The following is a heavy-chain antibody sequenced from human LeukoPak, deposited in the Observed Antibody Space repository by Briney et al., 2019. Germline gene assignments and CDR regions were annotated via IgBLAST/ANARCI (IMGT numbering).Heavy chain of an antibody. V-gene: IGHV3-48*03. Sequence: GGSLRLSCAASGFTFSSCEMNWVRQAPGKWLEWVSYISSSGSTIYYADSVKGRFTISRDNAKNSLYLQMNSLRAEDTAVYYCAELGITMIGGVWGKGTTVTISS. CDR3: AELGITMIGGV. CDR1: GFTFSSCE. CDR2: ISSSGSTI. D-gene: IGHD3-10*02. J-gene: IGHJ6*04.